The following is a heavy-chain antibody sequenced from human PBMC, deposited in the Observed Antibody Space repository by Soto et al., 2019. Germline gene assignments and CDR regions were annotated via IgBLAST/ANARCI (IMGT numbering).Heavy chain of an antibody. J-gene: IGHJ5*02. CDR1: GGSISSGGYS. CDR2: IYHSGST. CDR3: ARTPFP. V-gene: IGHV4-30-2*01. Sequence: PSETLSLTCAVSGGSISSGGYSWSWIRQPPGKGLEWIGYIYHSGSTYYNPSLKSRVTMSVDRSKNQFSLKLSSVTAADTAVYYCARTPFPWGQGILVTVSS. D-gene: IGHD2-15*01.